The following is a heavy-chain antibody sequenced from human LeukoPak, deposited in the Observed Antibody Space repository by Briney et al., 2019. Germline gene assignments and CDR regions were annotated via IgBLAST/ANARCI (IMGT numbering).Heavy chain of an antibody. CDR1: GGTFSSYA. Sequence: ASVKVSCKASGGTFSSYAISWVRQAPGQGLEWMGGIIPIFGTANYAQKFQGRVTITADESTSTAYMELSSLRSEDTAVYYCAAYSSGWYAGGVVSDAFDIWGQGTMVTVSS. J-gene: IGHJ3*02. CDR2: IIPIFGTA. CDR3: AAYSSGWYAGGVVSDAFDI. D-gene: IGHD6-19*01. V-gene: IGHV1-69*01.